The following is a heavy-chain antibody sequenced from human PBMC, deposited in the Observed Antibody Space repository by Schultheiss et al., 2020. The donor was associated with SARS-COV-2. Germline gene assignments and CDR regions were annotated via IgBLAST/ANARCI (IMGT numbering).Heavy chain of an antibody. CDR3: ARARYYDSSGYPDY. Sequence: LSLTCAVYGGSFSGYFWSWLRQPPGKGLEWVSAISGSGGSTYYADSVKGRFTISRDNSKNSLYLQMNSLRAEDTAVYYCARARYYDSSGYPDYWGQGTLVTVSS. D-gene: IGHD3-22*01. CDR1: GGSFSGYF. J-gene: IGHJ4*02. V-gene: IGHV3-23*01. CDR2: ISGSGGST.